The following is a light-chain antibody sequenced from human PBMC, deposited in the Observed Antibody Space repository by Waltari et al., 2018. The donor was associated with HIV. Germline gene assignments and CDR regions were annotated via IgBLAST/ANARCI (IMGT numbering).Light chain of an antibody. J-gene: IGLJ3*02. V-gene: IGLV1-40*01. CDR3: QSYDSSLSAWV. Sequence: QSVLTQPPSLSGAPGQTVTISCTGTSSNIGADYHVHWYQQLPGTAPKLLIHGTPIRPPGVPDRFSGSKSGTAASLAITGLQADDEADYYCQSYDSSLSAWVFGGGTKLTVL. CDR1: SSNIGADYH. CDR2: GTP.